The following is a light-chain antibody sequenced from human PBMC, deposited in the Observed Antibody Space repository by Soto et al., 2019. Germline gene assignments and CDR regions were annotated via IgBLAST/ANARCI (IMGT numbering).Light chain of an antibody. CDR3: SSYASSSTLEVV. J-gene: IGLJ2*01. Sequence: QSVLTQPASVSGSPGQSITISCTGTSSDVGGYNYVSWYQQHPGKAPKLMLYDVSNRPSGISNRFSGSKSGNTASLTISGLQAEDEADYYCSSYASSSTLEVVFGGGTKVTVL. V-gene: IGLV2-14*03. CDR2: DVS. CDR1: SSDVGGYNY.